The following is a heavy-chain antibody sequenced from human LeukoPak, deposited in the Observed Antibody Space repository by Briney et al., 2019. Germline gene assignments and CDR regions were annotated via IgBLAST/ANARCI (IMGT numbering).Heavy chain of an antibody. D-gene: IGHD6-13*01. J-gene: IGHJ4*02. Sequence: GGSLRLSCAASGFTFSSYAMSWVRQAPGKGLEWVSAISGSGGSTYYADSVKGRFTISRDNSKNTLYLQMNSLRSEDTAVYYCARGGNGYPLDSWGQGTLVTVSS. V-gene: IGHV3-23*01. CDR2: ISGSGGST. CDR3: ARGGNGYPLDS. CDR1: GFTFSSYA.